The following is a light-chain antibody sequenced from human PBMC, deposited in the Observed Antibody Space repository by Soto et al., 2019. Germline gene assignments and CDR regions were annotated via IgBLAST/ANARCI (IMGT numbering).Light chain of an antibody. Sequence: DIQMTQSPSTLSASIGDRVTITCRASQSISTYLAWYQQKPGKAPKLLIYDASSLESEVPSRFSGSGSGTEFTLTISSLQPDDFATDYCQQYNTNFGQGTKLEIK. CDR2: DAS. J-gene: IGKJ2*01. V-gene: IGKV1-5*01. CDR3: QQYNTN. CDR1: QSISTY.